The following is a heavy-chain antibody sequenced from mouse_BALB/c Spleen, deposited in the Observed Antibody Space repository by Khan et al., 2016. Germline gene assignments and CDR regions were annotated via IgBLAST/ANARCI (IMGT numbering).Heavy chain of an antibody. CDR3: ARSPYDFDVGFAY. D-gene: IGHD2-4*01. J-gene: IGHJ3*01. CDR2: IDSANGNT. V-gene: IGHV14-3*02. Sequence: EVQLQESGAELVKPGASVKLSCTASGFNIKDTYMHWVKQRPEQGLEWIGRIDSANGNTKYDPKFQGKATITADTSSNTAYLQPSSLPSEDTALYYCARSPYDFDVGFAYCGLGTLVTVSA. CDR1: GFNIKDTY.